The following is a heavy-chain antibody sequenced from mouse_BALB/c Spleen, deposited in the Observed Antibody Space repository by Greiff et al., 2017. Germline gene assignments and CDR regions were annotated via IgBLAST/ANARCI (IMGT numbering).Heavy chain of an antibody. CDR3: TRRFTTVGDFDY. D-gene: IGHD1-1*01. Sequence: VQLQQSGTVLARPGASVKMSCKASGYTFTSYWMHWVKQRPGQGLEWIGAIYPGNSDTSYNQKFKGKAKLTAVTSTSTAYMELSSLTNEDSAVYYCTRRFTTVGDFDYWGQGTTLTVSS. J-gene: IGHJ2*01. V-gene: IGHV1-5*01. CDR1: GYTFTSYW. CDR2: IYPGNSDT.